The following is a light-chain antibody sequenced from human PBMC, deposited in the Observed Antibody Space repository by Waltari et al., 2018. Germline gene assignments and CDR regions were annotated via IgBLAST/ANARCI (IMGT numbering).Light chain of an antibody. V-gene: IGLV4-69*01. CDR3: QTGGHGTWV. CDR2: VNRDGSH. CDR1: SGHSTNV. Sequence: QLVLTQSPSASASLGASVKLTCTLSSGHSTNVIAWLQERPERGPRYLMKVNRDGSHNKGDAIPDRFSGSSSGAEHYLTISSLQSEDEADYYCQTGGHGTWVFGGGTKLTVL. J-gene: IGLJ3*02.